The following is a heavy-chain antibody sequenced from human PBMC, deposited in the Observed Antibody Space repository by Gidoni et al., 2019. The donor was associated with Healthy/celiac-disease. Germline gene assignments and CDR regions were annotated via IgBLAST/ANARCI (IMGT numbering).Heavy chain of an antibody. CDR2: IYYSGST. Sequence: QVQLQESVPGLVQPSEPLSPTCTVSGGSISSYYWSWIRQPPGKGLEWIGYIYYSGSTNYNPSLKSRVTISVDTSKNQFSLKLSSVTAADTAVYYCARVTRWLVPDYWGQGTLVTVSS. V-gene: IGHV4-59*01. CDR3: ARVTRWLVPDY. CDR1: GGSISSYY. D-gene: IGHD6-19*01. J-gene: IGHJ4*02.